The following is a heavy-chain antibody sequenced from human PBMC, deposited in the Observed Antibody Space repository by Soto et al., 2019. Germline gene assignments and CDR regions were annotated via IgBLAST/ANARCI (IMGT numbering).Heavy chain of an antibody. D-gene: IGHD5-18*01. CDR3: ASDYSYGMFGY. Sequence: QVQLVQSGAEVKKPGASVKVSCKASGYNFTSYGISWVRQAPGQGLEWMGWISTYNGNTNSAQKLQGRVIMTTDTSTSIAYMELRSLRSDDTAVYYCASDYSYGMFGYWGQGTLVTVSS. V-gene: IGHV1-18*01. CDR2: ISTYNGNT. CDR1: GYNFTSYG. J-gene: IGHJ4*02.